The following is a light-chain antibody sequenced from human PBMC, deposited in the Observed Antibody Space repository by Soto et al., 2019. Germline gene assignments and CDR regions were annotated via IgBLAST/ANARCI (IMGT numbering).Light chain of an antibody. CDR2: DAS. Sequence: EIVLTQSPATLSLSPVERATLSCRASQSVSIYFAWYQQKPGQAPRRLIYDASNRATGIPARFSGSGSGTDFTLTINSLEPDDFSVYYCQQRGNWPVTFGQGTRVHIK. J-gene: IGKJ1*01. V-gene: IGKV3-11*01. CDR1: QSVSIY. CDR3: QQRGNWPVT.